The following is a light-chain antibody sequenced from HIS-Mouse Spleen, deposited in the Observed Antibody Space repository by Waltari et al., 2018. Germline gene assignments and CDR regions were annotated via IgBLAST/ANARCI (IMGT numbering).Light chain of an antibody. J-gene: IGLJ2*01. CDR3: QVWDSSSDHVV. CDR2: DDS. Sequence: SYVLTQPPSVSVAPGKTARITCGGNNVGSKSVHGYPQKPGQAPVLVVYDDSDRPSGIPERFSGSNSGNTATLTISRVEAGDEADYYCQVWDSSSDHVVFGGGTKLTVL. CDR1: NVGSKS. V-gene: IGLV3-21*03.